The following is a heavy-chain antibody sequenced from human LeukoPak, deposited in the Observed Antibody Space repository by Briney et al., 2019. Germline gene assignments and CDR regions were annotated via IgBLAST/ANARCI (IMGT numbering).Heavy chain of an antibody. V-gene: IGHV3-73*01. D-gene: IGHD4-11*01. CDR3: TSPGLTTPSGVVWNGMDV. CDR1: GLTFSGSA. CDR2: IRSKANSYAT. J-gene: IGHJ6*02. Sequence: GGSLRLSCAASGLTFSGSAMHWVRQASGKGLEWVGRIRSKANSYATAYAASVKGRFTISRDDSKNTAYLQMNSLKTEDTAVYYCTSPGLTTPSGVVWNGMDVWGQGTTVTVSS.